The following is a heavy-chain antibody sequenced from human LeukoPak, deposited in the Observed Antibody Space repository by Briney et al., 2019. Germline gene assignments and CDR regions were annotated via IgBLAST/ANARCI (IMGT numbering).Heavy chain of an antibody. CDR1: GGSIRSSYYY. J-gene: IGHJ4*02. CDR3: ARLGLRITMIVVAEPDYFDY. V-gene: IGHV4-39*01. Sequence: SETLSLTCTVSGGSIRSSYYYWGWIRQPPGKGLEWIGSIYDSGSTYYNPSLKSRVTISVDTSKNQFSLKLNSVTAADTAVYYCARLGLRITMIVVAEPDYFDYWGQGTLVTVSS. CDR2: IYDSGST. D-gene: IGHD3-22*01.